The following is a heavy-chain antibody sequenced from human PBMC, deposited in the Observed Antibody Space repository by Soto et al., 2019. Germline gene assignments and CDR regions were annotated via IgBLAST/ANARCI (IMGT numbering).Heavy chain of an antibody. D-gene: IGHD6-19*01. CDR2: INPTGGST. V-gene: IGHV1-46*01. Sequence: QVRLVQSGAEVKKPGASVKVSCKASGYTFTSYYIHWVRQAPGQGLEWMGVINPTGGSTTYPQKFQVRVTMTRDTSTSTVYMELSSLRSEDTAFYYCAREPLAVAGRYYYGMAVWGQGTTVTVSS. J-gene: IGHJ6*02. CDR1: GYTFTSYY. CDR3: AREPLAVAGRYYYGMAV.